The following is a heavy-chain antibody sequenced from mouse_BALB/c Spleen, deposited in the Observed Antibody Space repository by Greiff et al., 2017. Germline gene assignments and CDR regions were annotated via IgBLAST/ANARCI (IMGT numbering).Heavy chain of an antibody. D-gene: IGHD2-1*01. V-gene: IGHV5-4*02. CDR2: ISDGGSYT. CDR3: ARRDGTHGAWFAY. J-gene: IGHJ3*01. CDR1: GFTFSDYY. Sequence: EVKVVESGGGLVKPGGSLKLSCAASGFTFSDYYMYWVRQTPEKRLEWVATISDGGSYTYYPDTVKGRFTISRDNAKNTLYLQMSSLKSEDTALYYCARRDGTHGAWFAYWGQGTLVTVSA.